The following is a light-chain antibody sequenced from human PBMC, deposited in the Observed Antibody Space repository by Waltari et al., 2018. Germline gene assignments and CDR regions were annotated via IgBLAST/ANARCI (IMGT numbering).Light chain of an antibody. Sequence: EIVLTPSPATLSLSPWQRATLSCRASQSISILLAWYHQKPGQAPRLLMYEASTRATGIPARFMGSGSGTDFTLTISSLEPEDFAVYYCQQRDNWPRTFGQGTKVEI. J-gene: IGKJ2*01. CDR2: EAS. CDR1: QSISIL. V-gene: IGKV3-11*01. CDR3: QQRDNWPRT.